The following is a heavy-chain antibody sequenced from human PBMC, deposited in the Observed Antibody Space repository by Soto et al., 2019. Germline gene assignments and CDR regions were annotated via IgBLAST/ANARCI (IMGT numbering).Heavy chain of an antibody. V-gene: IGHV4-38-2*01. CDR1: SYSISSGFF. CDR3: VKNSGWFNT. Sequence: SETLSLTCVVSSYSISSGFFWAWIRQPPGKGLEWVGSIYHTGDTHYNPSLRSQVSMSVDTSKNHFSLRLTYLTAADTALYYCVKNSGWFNTWGQGALVTVSS. J-gene: IGHJ5*02. CDR2: IYHTGDT. D-gene: IGHD3-10*01.